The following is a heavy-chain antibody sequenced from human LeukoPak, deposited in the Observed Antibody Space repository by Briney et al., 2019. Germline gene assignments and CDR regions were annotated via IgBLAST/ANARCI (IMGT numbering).Heavy chain of an antibody. CDR3: ARVVYSGYPTLDY. Sequence: SETLSLTCTVSGGSISSGDYYWSWIRQPPGKGLEWIGYIYYSGSTYYNPSLKSRVTISVDTSKNQFSLKLSSVTAADTAVYYCARVVYSGYPTLDYWGQGTLVTVSS. CDR2: IYYSGST. D-gene: IGHD5-12*01. J-gene: IGHJ4*02. CDR1: GGSISSGDYY. V-gene: IGHV4-30-4*01.